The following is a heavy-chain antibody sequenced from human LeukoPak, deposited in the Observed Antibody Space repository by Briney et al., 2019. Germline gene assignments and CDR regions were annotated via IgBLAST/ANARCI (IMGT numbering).Heavy chain of an antibody. CDR1: GYTFTGYY. Sequence: GASVKVSCKASGYTFTGYYMHWVRQAPGQGLEWMGWINPNSGGTSYAQKFQGRVTMTRDTSISTAYMELSRLRSDDTAVYYCARGGYYYDSSGYFPDFDYWGQGTLVTVSS. CDR3: ARGGYYYDSSGYFPDFDY. CDR2: INPNSGGT. V-gene: IGHV1-2*02. J-gene: IGHJ4*02. D-gene: IGHD3-22*01.